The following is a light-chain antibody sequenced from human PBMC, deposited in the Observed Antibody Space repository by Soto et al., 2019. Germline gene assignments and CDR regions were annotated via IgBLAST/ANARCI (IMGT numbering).Light chain of an antibody. CDR2: DNN. J-gene: IGLJ1*01. CDR3: GTWDNSLSAYV. V-gene: IGLV1-51*01. Sequence: QSALTQPPSVSAAPGQKVTISCSGSNSNIGRNYVSWYHQLPGTAPKLLIYDNNKRPSGIPDRFSGSKSGTSATLGIAGLQTGDEADYYCGTWDNSLSAYVFGTGTQLTVL. CDR1: NSNIGRNY.